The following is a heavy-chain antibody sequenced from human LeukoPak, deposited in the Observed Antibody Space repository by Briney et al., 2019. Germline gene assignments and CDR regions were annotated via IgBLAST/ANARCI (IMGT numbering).Heavy chain of an antibody. CDR3: AKDPLGGERYCSSTSCYAAGYFDY. V-gene: IGHV3-30*18. Sequence: GGSLRLSCAASGFTFSSYGMHWVRQAPGKGLEWVAVISYDGSNKYYADSVKGRFTISRDNSKNTLYLQMNSLRAEDTAVYYCAKDPLGGERYCSSTSCYAAGYFDYWGQGTLVTVSS. CDR2: ISYDGSNK. CDR1: GFTFSSYG. D-gene: IGHD2-2*01. J-gene: IGHJ4*02.